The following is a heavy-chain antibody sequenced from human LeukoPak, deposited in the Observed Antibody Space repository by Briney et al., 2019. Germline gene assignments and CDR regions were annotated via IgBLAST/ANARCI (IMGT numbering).Heavy chain of an antibody. Sequence: GGSLRLSCAASGFTFSSDGMHWVRQAPGKGLEWVAFIRYDGSNKYYADSVKGRFTISRDNSKNTLYLQMNSLRAEDTAVYYCAKDMVRVVITVFDYWGQGTLATVSS. J-gene: IGHJ4*02. CDR1: GFTFSSDG. D-gene: IGHD3-10*01. V-gene: IGHV3-30*02. CDR3: AKDMVRVVITVFDY. CDR2: IRYDGSNK.